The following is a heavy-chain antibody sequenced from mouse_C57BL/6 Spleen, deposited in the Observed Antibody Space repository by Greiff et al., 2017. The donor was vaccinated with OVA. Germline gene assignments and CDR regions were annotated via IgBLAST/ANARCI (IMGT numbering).Heavy chain of an antibody. CDR1: GYTFTSYW. CDR2: IDPSDSET. Sequence: QVQLQQPGAELVRPGSSVKLSCKASGYTFTSYWMHWVKQRPIQGLEWIGNIDPSDSETHYNQKFKDKATLTVDKSSSTAYMQLSSLTSEDSAVYYCALLTTVVADYWGQGTTLTVSS. CDR3: ALLTTVVADY. D-gene: IGHD1-1*01. V-gene: IGHV1-52*01. J-gene: IGHJ2*01.